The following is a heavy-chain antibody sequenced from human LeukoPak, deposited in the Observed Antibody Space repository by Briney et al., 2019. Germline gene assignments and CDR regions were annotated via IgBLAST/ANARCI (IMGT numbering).Heavy chain of an antibody. J-gene: IGHJ4*02. D-gene: IGHD3-10*01. CDR1: GYTFTSYG. V-gene: IGHV1-18*04. CDR2: ISAYNSNT. CDR3: ARSRSGSYYNPNFDY. Sequence: ASVEVSCKASGYTFTSYGISWVRQAPGQGLEWMGWISAYNSNTNYAQKLQGRVTMTTDTSTSTAYMELRSLRSDDTAVYYCARSRSGSYYNPNFDYWGQGTLVTVSS.